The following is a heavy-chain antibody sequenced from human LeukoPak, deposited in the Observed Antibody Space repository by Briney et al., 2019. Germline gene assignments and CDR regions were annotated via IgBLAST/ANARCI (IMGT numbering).Heavy chain of an antibody. Sequence: GGSLRLSCAASGFIVSNNHINWIRQAPGKGLEWVSIIYSGDTTYYSDSVKGRFILSSDNSKDMLYLQMNSLRVEDTAVYYCARERPGSRVLDYWGQGTVVTVSS. CDR1: GFIVSNNH. CDR3: ARERPGSRVLDY. D-gene: IGHD3-10*01. J-gene: IGHJ4*02. CDR2: IYSGDTT. V-gene: IGHV3-66*01.